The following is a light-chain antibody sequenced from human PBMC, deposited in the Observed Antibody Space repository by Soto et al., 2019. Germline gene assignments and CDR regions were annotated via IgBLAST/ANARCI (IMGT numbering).Light chain of an antibody. J-gene: IGKJ1*01. CDR2: GAS. CDR3: QQYNKWPRT. CDR1: QSVSSK. Sequence: EIVVTQSPATLSVSPGERATLSCTASQSVSSKLAWYQQKAGQAPRLLIYGASTRATGIPVRFSGSGSGTEFTLTISSLLSEDFAVYHCQQYNKWPRTFGQGTRV. V-gene: IGKV3-15*01.